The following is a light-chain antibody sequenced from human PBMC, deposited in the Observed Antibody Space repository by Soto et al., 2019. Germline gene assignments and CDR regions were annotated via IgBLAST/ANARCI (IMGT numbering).Light chain of an antibody. Sequence: QAVVPQEPSLTVSPGGTVPLTFASSTGAVTSGYYPNWFQQKPGQAPRALICSTSNKHSWTPARFSGSLLGGKAALTLSGVQPEDEAEYYCLLYYGGAYVFGTGTKVTVL. J-gene: IGLJ1*01. CDR2: STS. CDR1: TGAVTSGYY. V-gene: IGLV7-43*01. CDR3: LLYYGGAYV.